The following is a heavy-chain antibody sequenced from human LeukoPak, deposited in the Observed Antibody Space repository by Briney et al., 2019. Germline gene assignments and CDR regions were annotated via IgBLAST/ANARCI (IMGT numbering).Heavy chain of an antibody. CDR3: ARDPRYCSGGSCYSGFDY. D-gene: IGHD2-15*01. V-gene: IGHV1-18*04. CDR2: ISTANGDT. CDR1: GYTFTNYG. J-gene: IGHJ4*02. Sequence: GASVKVSCKASGYTFTNYGISWVRQAPGQGLEWMGWISTANGDTYYAQKFQGRVTMTIDTSTTTAYMELRSLRAEDTAVYYCARDPRYCSGGSCYSGFDYWGQGTLVTVSS.